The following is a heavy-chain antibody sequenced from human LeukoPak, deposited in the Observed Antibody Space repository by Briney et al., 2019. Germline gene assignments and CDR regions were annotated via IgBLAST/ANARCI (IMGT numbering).Heavy chain of an antibody. J-gene: IGHJ6*03. CDR2: IYHSGST. Sequence: SETLSLTCAVSGYSISSGYYWGWIRQPPGKGLEWIGSIYHSGSTYYNPSLKSRVTISVDTSKNQFSLKLSSVTAADTAVYYCARDQRRWPTGHYYYYMDVWGKGTTVTVSS. V-gene: IGHV4-38-2*02. CDR3: ARDQRRWPTGHYYYYMDV. D-gene: IGHD4-23*01. CDR1: GYSISSGYY.